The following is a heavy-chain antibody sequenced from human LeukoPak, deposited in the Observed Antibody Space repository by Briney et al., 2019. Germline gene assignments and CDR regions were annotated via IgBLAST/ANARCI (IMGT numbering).Heavy chain of an antibody. V-gene: IGHV3-11*05. Sequence: PGGSLRLSCAASGFTFSDYYMSWIRQAPAKGLDWVSYISRSSSDTNYADSVKGRFTISRDNAKNSLYLQMNSLRVEDTAVYYCARVQIAATDIDAFDIWGQGTMVTVSS. CDR3: ARVQIAATDIDAFDI. CDR2: ISRSSSDT. D-gene: IGHD6-25*01. CDR1: GFTFSDYY. J-gene: IGHJ3*02.